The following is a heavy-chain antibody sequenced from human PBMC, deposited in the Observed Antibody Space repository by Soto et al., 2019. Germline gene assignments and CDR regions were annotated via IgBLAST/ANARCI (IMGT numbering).Heavy chain of an antibody. D-gene: IGHD3-10*01. CDR1: GGSFSGYY. Sequence: ETLSLTCAVYGGSFSGYYWSWIRQPPGKGLEWIGEINHSGSTNYNPSLKSRVTISVDTSKNQFSLKLSSVTAADTAVYYCARANLWFGELALTDVWGQGTTVTVSS. J-gene: IGHJ6*02. V-gene: IGHV4-34*01. CDR3: ARANLWFGELALTDV. CDR2: INHSGST.